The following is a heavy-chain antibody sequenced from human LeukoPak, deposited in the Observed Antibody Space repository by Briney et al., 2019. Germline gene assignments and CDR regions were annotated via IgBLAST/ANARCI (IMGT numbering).Heavy chain of an antibody. CDR1: GGSISSYY. CDR2: IYTSGST. D-gene: IGHD1-1*01. J-gene: IGHJ6*03. V-gene: IGHV4-4*09. Sequence: SETLSLTCTVSGGSISSYYWSWIRQPPGKGLEWIGYIYTSGSTNYNPSLKSRVTISVDTSKNQFSLKLSSVTAADTAVYYCARTGTTTEGYYYYYYMDVWGKGTTVTVSS. CDR3: ARTGTTTEGYYYYYYMDV.